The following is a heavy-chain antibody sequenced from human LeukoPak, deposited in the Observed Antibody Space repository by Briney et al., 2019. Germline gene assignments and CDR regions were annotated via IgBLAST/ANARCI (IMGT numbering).Heavy chain of an antibody. V-gene: IGHV4-39*01. CDR1: GDSISGSDYY. Sequence: SETLSLTCNVSGDSISGSDYYWGWMRQPPGKGLEWIANIWYSGSAYYNPSLQSRVTITVDTSKNQFSLNVKSVTAGDSAGYYCLRHAGGIILTWGQGTRVAVSS. J-gene: IGHJ5*02. CDR2: IWYSGSA. D-gene: IGHD1-1*01. CDR3: LRHAGGIILT.